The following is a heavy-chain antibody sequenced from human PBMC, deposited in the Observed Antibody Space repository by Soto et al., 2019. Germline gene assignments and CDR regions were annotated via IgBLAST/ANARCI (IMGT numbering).Heavy chain of an antibody. CDR3: AKDRRAGGNSAFYFDF. CDR2: ISATGGGT. J-gene: IGHJ4*02. V-gene: IGHV3-23*01. Sequence: RGSLRLSFSASGVKFSNYAISWVRQAPGKGLEWVSLISATGGGTYYADSVKGRFTISRDNSHNTLYLQVHSLTAEDTAVYYCAKDRRAGGNSAFYFDFWGQGAQVNVSS. D-gene: IGHD3-16*01. CDR1: GVKFSNYA.